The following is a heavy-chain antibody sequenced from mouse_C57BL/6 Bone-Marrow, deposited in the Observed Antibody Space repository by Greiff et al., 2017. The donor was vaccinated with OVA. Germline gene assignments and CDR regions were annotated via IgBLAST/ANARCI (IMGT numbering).Heavy chain of an antibody. CDR1: GYTFTSYW. Sequence: QVQLKQPGTELVKPGASVKLSCKASGYTFTSYWMHWVKQRPGQGLEWIGNINPSNGGTNYNEKFKDKATLTADKSSSTAYMQLSSRTSEDFAVYYCARREGDERGYFDVWGTGTTVTVSA. CDR3: ARREGDERGYFDV. J-gene: IGHJ1*03. D-gene: IGHD3-3*01. CDR2: INPSNGGT. V-gene: IGHV1-53*01.